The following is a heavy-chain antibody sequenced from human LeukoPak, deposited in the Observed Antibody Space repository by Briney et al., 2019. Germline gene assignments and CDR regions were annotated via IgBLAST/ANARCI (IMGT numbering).Heavy chain of an antibody. CDR1: GYTYTSYG. Sequence: GASGKVSCKASGYTYTSYGISWVRQATGQWLEWMGWISAYNGNTNYAQKLQGRVTMTTDTSTSTAYMELRSLRSDDTAVYYCARFRDQKHYFDYWGQGTLVTVSS. D-gene: IGHD2-2*01. V-gene: IGHV1-18*01. J-gene: IGHJ4*02. CDR2: ISAYNGNT. CDR3: ARFRDQKHYFDY.